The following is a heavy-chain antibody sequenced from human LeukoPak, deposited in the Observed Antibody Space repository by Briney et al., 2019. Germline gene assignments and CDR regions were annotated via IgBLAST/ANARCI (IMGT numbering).Heavy chain of an antibody. J-gene: IGHJ5*02. V-gene: IGHV4-59*13. D-gene: IGHD6-19*01. Sequence: SETLSLTCTVSGGSISSYHWSWIRQPPGKGLEWIGYISYIRNTNYNPSLKSRVTISIDTPKNQFSLKLTSVTAADTAVYYCARGRGQQWLEPFDPWGQGTLVTVSS. CDR2: ISYIRNT. CDR3: ARGRGQQWLEPFDP. CDR1: GGSISSYH.